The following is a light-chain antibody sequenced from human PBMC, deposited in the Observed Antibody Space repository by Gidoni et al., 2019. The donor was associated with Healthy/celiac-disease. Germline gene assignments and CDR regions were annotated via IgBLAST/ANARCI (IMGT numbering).Light chain of an antibody. CDR2: DAS. Sequence: DIVLTQSPATLSLSPGERATLSCRASQSVSSYLAWYQQKHGQAPRLLIYDASNRATGIPARFSGSGSGTDFTLTISSLEPEDFAVYYCQQRSNWPFTFGGGTKVEIK. V-gene: IGKV3-11*01. CDR1: QSVSSY. J-gene: IGKJ4*01. CDR3: QQRSNWPFT.